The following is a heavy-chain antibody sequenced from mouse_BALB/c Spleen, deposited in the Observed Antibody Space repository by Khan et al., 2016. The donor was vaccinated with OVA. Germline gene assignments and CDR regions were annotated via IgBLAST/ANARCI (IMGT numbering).Heavy chain of an antibody. CDR3: ARDHGSSYEYFDY. Sequence: QVQLKQSGPGLVAPSQSLSITCTVSGFSLTSYGVHWVRQPPGKGLEWLGVMWAGGSTNYNSALMSRLSISKDNSKSQVFLKMNSLQTDDTAMYYCARDHGSSYEYFDYWGQGTTLTVSS. D-gene: IGHD1-1*01. J-gene: IGHJ2*01. CDR2: MWAGGST. CDR1: GFSLTSYG. V-gene: IGHV2-9*02.